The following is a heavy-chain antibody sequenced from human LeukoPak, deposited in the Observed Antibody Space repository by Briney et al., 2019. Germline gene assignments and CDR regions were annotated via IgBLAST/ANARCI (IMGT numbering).Heavy chain of an antibody. CDR3: AKGRRDGYNYPFFDS. CDR2: IIGNSVST. V-gene: IGHV3-23*01. CDR1: GFTFRNSA. J-gene: IGHJ4*02. Sequence: PGGSLRLSCAASGFTFRNSAMSWVRQAPGKGLEWVSNIIGNSVSTYYADFVKGRFTISRDNSNNTLFLQMNSLSADDTAIYFCAKGRRDGYNYPFFDSWGQGAWVVVS. D-gene: IGHD5-24*01.